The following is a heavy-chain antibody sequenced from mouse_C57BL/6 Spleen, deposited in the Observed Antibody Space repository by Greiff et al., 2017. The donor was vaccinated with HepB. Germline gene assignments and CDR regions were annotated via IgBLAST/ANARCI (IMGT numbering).Heavy chain of an antibody. J-gene: IGHJ2*01. Sequence: EVKLMESGGGLVKPGGSLKLSCAASGFTFSSYTMSWVRQTPEKRLEWVATISGGGGNTYYPDSVKGRFTISRDNAKNTLYLQMSSLRSEDTALYYCARHKGRGYYFDYWGQGTTLTVSS. CDR1: GFTFSSYT. V-gene: IGHV5-9*01. CDR3: ARHKGRGYYFDY. D-gene: IGHD1-3*01. CDR2: ISGGGGNT.